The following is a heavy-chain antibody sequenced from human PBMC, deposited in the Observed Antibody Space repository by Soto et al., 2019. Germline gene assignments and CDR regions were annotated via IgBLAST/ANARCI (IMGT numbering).Heavy chain of an antibody. J-gene: IGHJ4*02. D-gene: IGHD6-19*01. Sequence: QVQLVESGRGVAQPGRSLRVSCAASGFTFSIYAMHWVRKAPGTGLEWVAVISYDGTKTYYADSVKGRFTISRDNSKNTVSLQMKSLRDEDTAGYDCAKDRGPRRQWLIYPFDYWGQGTLVTVSP. CDR1: GFTFSIYA. V-gene: IGHV3-30*18. CDR2: ISYDGTKT. CDR3: AKDRGPRRQWLIYPFDY.